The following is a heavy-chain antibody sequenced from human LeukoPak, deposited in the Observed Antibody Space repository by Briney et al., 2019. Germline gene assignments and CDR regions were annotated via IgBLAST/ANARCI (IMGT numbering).Heavy chain of an antibody. CDR3: ARGYDILTGYSDDAFDI. Sequence: GASVKVSCKASGYTFTSYGISWVRQAPGQGLEWMGGIIPIFGTANYAQKFQGRVTITADKSTSTAYMELSSLRSEDTAVYYCARGYDILTGYSDDAFDIWGQGTMVTVSS. CDR1: GYTFTSYG. V-gene: IGHV1-69*06. D-gene: IGHD3-9*01. J-gene: IGHJ3*02. CDR2: IIPIFGTA.